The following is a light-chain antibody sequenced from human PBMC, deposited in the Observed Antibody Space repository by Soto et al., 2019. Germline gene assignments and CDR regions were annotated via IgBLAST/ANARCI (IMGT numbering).Light chain of an antibody. CDR3: SSYTNGGTVV. CDR1: SSDIGGYNY. Sequence: QSALTQPASVSGSPGQSITISCTGTSSDIGGYNYVSWYQQHPGKAPKLMIYDVNIRPSGLSNRFSGSKSGNTASLTISGLQAEYESDYYCSSYTNGGTVVFGGGTQLTVL. CDR2: DVN. J-gene: IGLJ3*02. V-gene: IGLV2-14*01.